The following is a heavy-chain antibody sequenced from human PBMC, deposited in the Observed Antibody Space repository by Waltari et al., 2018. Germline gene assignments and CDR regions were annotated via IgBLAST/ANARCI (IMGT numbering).Heavy chain of an antibody. V-gene: IGHV3-33*01. D-gene: IGHD3-3*01. CDR1: GFTFTNHG. Sequence: QVQLVESGGGVVQSGRSLRLSCVGSGFTFTNHGMNWVRQGPGKGLEWVGVIWYDGSNKNYVDSVKGRFTISRDNSKNTLYLEMNSLRAEDTAVYFCARGDGGSGLGASDIWGQGTMVTVSS. CDR3: ARGDGGSGLGASDI. J-gene: IGHJ3*02. CDR2: IWYDGSNK.